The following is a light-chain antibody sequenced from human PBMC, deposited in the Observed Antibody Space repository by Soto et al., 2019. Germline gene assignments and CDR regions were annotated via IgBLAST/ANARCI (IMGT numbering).Light chain of an antibody. J-gene: IGKJ1*01. CDR2: KAS. V-gene: IGKV1-5*03. CDR1: QSINNY. Sequence: DIQMTQSPSTLSASVGDRVTITCRASQSINNYLAWYQQKPGKAPKLLIYKASSLESGVPSRLSGSGSGTEFTLTISSLQPDDFATYYCQHYHSSPWTFGQGTKVDIK. CDR3: QHYHSSPWT.